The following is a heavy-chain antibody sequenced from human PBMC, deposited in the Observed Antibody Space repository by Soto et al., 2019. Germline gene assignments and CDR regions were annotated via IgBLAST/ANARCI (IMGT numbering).Heavy chain of an antibody. CDR1: GSISTTTP. CDR3: ATSFRYFDN. CDR2: ISGRGTNT. Sequence: EVQLLESGGGLVQPGGSLRLSCAASGSISTTTPLSWVRQAPGKGLEWVSTISGRGTNTYYADSVKGRFIISRDNLKNTVNLQMHGLGVEDTAIYYCATSFRYFDNWGQGTRVTVSS. J-gene: IGHJ4*02. V-gene: IGHV3-23*01.